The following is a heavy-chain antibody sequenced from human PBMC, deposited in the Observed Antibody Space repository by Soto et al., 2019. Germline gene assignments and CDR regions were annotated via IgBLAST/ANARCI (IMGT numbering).Heavy chain of an antibody. J-gene: IGHJ4*02. CDR3: AKDQDYDSSGYDYPGDY. Sequence: QVQLVESGGGVVQPGRSLRLSCAASGFTFSSYGMHWVRQAPGKGLEWVAVISYDGSNKYYADSVKGRFTISRDNSKNTLYLQMNSLRAEDTAVYYCAKDQDYDSSGYDYPGDYWGQGTLVTVSS. D-gene: IGHD3-22*01. V-gene: IGHV3-30*18. CDR1: GFTFSSYG. CDR2: ISYDGSNK.